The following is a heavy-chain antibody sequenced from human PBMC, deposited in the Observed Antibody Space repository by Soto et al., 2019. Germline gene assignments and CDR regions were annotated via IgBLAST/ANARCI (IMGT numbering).Heavy chain of an antibody. V-gene: IGHV3-48*03. D-gene: IGHD6-13*01. CDR1: GFTFSSFE. J-gene: IGHJ4*02. CDR3: ARDTMRASAAASLDY. Sequence: EMQLEESGGGLVQPGGSLRLSCAASGFTFSSFEFIWVRQAPGKGLQWISYIGMSGNIKRYADSVKGRFTISRDNAKNSVYLQISSLRADDTAVYYCARDTMRASAAASLDYWGQGTLVIVSS. CDR2: IGMSGNIK.